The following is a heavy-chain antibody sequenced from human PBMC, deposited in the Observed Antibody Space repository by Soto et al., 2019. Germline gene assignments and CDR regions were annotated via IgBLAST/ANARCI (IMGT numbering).Heavy chain of an antibody. CDR2: IYYSGST. V-gene: IGHV4-59*01. J-gene: IGHJ4*02. Sequence: SETLSLTCTVSGGSISSYYWSWIRQPPGKGLEWIGYIYYSGSTNYNPSLKSRVTISVDTSKNQFSLKLSSVTAAETAVYYCARGGYCGGDCYDYWGQGTLVTVSS. CDR1: GGSISSYY. D-gene: IGHD2-21*01. CDR3: ARGGYCGGDCYDY.